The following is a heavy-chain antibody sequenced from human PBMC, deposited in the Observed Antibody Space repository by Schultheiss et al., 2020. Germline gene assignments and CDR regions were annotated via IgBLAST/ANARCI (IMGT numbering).Heavy chain of an antibody. J-gene: IGHJ6*02. Sequence: GGSLRLSCAASGFTFSSYGMHWVRQAPGKGLEWVSYISSSGSTIYYADSVKGRFTISRDNAKNSLYLQMNSLRAEDTAVYYCARDLGHYYYGMDVWGQGTTVTVSS. CDR3: ARDLGHYYYGMDV. V-gene: IGHV3-48*04. CDR1: GFTFSSYG. CDR2: ISSSGSTI.